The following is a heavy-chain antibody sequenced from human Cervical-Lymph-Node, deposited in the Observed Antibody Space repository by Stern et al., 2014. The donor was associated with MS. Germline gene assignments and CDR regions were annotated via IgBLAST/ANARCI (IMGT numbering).Heavy chain of an antibody. Sequence: LQLQESGPGLVKPSQTLSLTCTVSGGSIGRGGYYWSWVRQYPGKGLGWIGNIYSSGSTYYTPSLKSRVTISIDMSENQFSLNLTSVTAADTAVYFCARVPLVTTTFDSWGQGTLVTVSS. V-gene: IGHV4-31*03. CDR2: IYSSGST. D-gene: IGHD5-12*01. J-gene: IGHJ4*02. CDR1: GGSIGRGGYY. CDR3: ARVPLVTTTFDS.